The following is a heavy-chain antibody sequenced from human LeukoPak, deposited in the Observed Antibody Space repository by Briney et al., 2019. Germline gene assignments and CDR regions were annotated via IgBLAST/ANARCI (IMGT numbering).Heavy chain of an antibody. J-gene: IGHJ3*02. CDR2: ISAYNGNK. D-gene: IGHD6-6*01. CDR3: ARDRWSSSSSEGALDI. CDR1: GYTFTNYG. V-gene: IGHV1-18*01. Sequence: GASVKVSCKASGYTFTNYGISWVRQAPGQGLDWMGWISAYNGNKVYALELQGRVTMTTDTSTSTAYMELRSLRSDDTAVYYCARDRWSSSSSEGALDIWGQGTMVTVSS.